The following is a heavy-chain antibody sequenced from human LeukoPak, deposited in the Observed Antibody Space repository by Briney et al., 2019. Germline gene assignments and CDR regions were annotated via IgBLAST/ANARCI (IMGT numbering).Heavy chain of an antibody. CDR1: GYTFTSHA. D-gene: IGHD2-15*01. J-gene: IGHJ4*02. Sequence: ASVKVSCKASGYTFTSHAVTWVRQAPGQGLEWMGWINTNTGNPTYAQGFTGRFVFSLDTSVSTAYLQISSLKAEDTAVYYCARGYCSGGSCYSDFDYWGQGTLVTVSS. CDR2: INTNTGNP. V-gene: IGHV7-4-1*02. CDR3: ARGYCSGGSCYSDFDY.